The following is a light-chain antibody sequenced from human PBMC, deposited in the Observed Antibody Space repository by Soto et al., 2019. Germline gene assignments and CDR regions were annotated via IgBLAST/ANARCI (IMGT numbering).Light chain of an antibody. CDR1: QSDSSN. CDR2: GTS. CDR3: PQYNKWPRA. Sequence: EIVMTQSPATLSVSPGERATLSCRASQSDSSNLAWYQQKPGQAPRLLIYGTSTRATGIPARFSGSGSGTEFTLTISSLQSEDFAVYYCPQYNKWPRAFGGGTKVEIK. J-gene: IGKJ4*01. V-gene: IGKV3-15*01.